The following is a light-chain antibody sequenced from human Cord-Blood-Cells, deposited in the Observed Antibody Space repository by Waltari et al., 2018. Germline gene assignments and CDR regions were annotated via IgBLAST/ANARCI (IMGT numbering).Light chain of an antibody. J-gene: IGKJ1*01. Sequence: DIQMNQAPSPLSAAVGDRVTITCRASQSISSWLAWYQQKPGKAPKLLIYDASSLESGVPSRFSGSGSGTEFTLTISSLQPDDFATYYCQQYNSYSWTFGQGTKVEIK. V-gene: IGKV1-5*01. CDR2: DAS. CDR3: QQYNSYSWT. CDR1: QSISSW.